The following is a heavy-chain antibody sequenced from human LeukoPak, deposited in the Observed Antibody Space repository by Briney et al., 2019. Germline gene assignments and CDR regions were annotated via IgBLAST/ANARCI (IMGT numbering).Heavy chain of an antibody. CDR1: GFTFSSYA. D-gene: IGHD3-3*01. V-gene: IGHV3-23*01. CDR2: ISGSGGST. J-gene: IGHJ4*02. CDR3: AKDGYYDFWSGYYKGLDY. Sequence: GGSLRLSCAASGFTFSSYAMSWVRQAPGKGLEWVSAISGSGGSTYYADSVKGRFTISTDNSKNTLYLQMNSLRAEDTAVYYCAKDGYYDFWSGYYKGLDYWGQGTLVTVSS.